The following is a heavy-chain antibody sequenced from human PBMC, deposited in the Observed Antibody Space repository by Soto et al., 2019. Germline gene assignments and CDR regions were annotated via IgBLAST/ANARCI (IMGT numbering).Heavy chain of an antibody. D-gene: IGHD3-22*01. CDR3: ARGWGYDSSYYYYAY. J-gene: IGHJ4*02. CDR2: IIPIFGTA. Sequence: QVQLVQSGAEVRKPGSSVKVSCKASGGTFSRHAISWVRQAPGQGLEWMGGIIPIFGTANHAQKFQGRVTIIADESTSKAYMVLSSLRSEDTAIYYCARGWGYDSSYYYYAYWGQGALVIVSS. CDR1: GGTFSRHA. V-gene: IGHV1-69*01.